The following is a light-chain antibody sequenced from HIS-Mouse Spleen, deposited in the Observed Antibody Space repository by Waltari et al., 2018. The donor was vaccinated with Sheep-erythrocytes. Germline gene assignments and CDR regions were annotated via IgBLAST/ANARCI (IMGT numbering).Light chain of an antibody. CDR1: KLGDKS. Sequence: SYELTQPPSVSVSPGQTASITCSGDKLGDKSACWYQQKPGQSPVLGIYQDSKRPSGMPERFSGSNSGNTATLTISGTQAMDDADYYCQAWDSSTAVFGGGTKLTVL. CDR2: QDS. V-gene: IGLV3-1*01. J-gene: IGLJ2*01. CDR3: QAWDSSTAV.